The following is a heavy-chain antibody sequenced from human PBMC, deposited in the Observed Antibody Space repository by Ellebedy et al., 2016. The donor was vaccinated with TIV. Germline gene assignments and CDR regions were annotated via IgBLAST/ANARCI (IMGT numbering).Heavy chain of an antibody. J-gene: IGHJ6*02. V-gene: IGHV1-18*01. Sequence: ASVKVSCKASGYTFTSYGISWVRQAPGQGLEWMGWISAYNGNTNYAQKLQGRVTMTTDTSTSTAYMELRSLRSDDTAVYYCARALAVERGYYYYYGMDVWGQGTTVTVSS. CDR3: ARALAVERGYYYYYGMDV. D-gene: IGHD6-19*01. CDR1: GYTFTSYG. CDR2: ISAYNGNT.